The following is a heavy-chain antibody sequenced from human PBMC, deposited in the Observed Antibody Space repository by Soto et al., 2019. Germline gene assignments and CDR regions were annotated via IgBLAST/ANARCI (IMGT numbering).Heavy chain of an antibody. CDR1: GFTFSSYA. Sequence: EVQLLDSGGGLVQPGGSLRLSCAASGFTFSSYAMSWVRQAPGKGLEWVSSISASGGGTYYADSVKGRFTISRDNSKNTLALQMNSLRAEDAAVYYCAKSRGAASYFNPCDAVDFWGQGTMVTVSS. CDR2: ISASGGGT. D-gene: IGHD3-10*01. V-gene: IGHV3-23*01. CDR3: AKSRGAASYFNPCDAVDF. J-gene: IGHJ3*01.